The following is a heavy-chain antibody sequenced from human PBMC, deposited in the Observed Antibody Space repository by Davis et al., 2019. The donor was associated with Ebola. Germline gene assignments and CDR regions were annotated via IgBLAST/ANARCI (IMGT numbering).Heavy chain of an antibody. CDR2: IYYSGST. CDR3: ARGVGERYYYGMDV. CDR1: GGSISSYY. V-gene: IGHV4-59*01. D-gene: IGHD4-17*01. Sequence: MPSETLSLTCTVSGGSISSYYWSWIRQPPGKGLEWIGYIYYSGSTNYNPSHKSRVTISVDTSKNQFSLKLSSVTAADTAVYYCARGVGERYYYGMDVWGQGTTVTVSS. J-gene: IGHJ6*02.